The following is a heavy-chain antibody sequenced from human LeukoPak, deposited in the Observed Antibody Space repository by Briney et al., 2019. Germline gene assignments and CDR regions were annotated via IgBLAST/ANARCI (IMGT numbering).Heavy chain of an antibody. Sequence: TGGSLRLSCAASGFTFSSYGMHWVRQAPGKGLEWVAFIRYDGSEKYYADPVKGRFTISRDNSKNTLSLQMNSPRAEDTAVYYCAKDLWELQPFDHWGQGTPVTVSS. V-gene: IGHV3-30*02. CDR1: GFTFSSYG. D-gene: IGHD1-26*01. CDR3: AKDLWELQPFDH. J-gene: IGHJ4*02. CDR2: IRYDGSEK.